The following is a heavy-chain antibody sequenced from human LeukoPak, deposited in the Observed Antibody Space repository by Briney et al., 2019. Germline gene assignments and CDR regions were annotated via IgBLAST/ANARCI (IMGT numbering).Heavy chain of an antibody. D-gene: IGHD5-12*01. CDR3: AKGPQLYSGYHPDY. CDR1: GFTFRSDA. J-gene: IGHJ4*02. Sequence: PGGSLRLSCAASGFTFRSDAMTWVRQAPGEGLEWVSTITGSDDTTYYADSVKGRFTISRDYSKNTVHLQLNNLRAEDTAMYYCAKGPQLYSGYHPDYWGQGTLVTVSS. V-gene: IGHV3-23*01. CDR2: ITGSDDTT.